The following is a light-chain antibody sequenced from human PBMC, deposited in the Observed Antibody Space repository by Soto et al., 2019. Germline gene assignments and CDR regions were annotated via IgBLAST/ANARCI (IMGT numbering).Light chain of an antibody. CDR1: HDIGTS. CDR2: DSS. Sequence: DIPLTHPPSSLTVPVXRRIAITCRASHDIGTSLNWYHQKPGKAPKLLIYDSSDLESGVPSRFSGSGSGTDFILTISSLQPEDIATYYCQQYEKLPITFGPGTRLENK. J-gene: IGKJ5*01. CDR3: QQYEKLPIT. V-gene: IGKV1-33*01.